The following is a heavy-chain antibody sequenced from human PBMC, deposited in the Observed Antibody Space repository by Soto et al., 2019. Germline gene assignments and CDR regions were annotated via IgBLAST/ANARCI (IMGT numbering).Heavy chain of an antibody. D-gene: IGHD6-13*01. CDR3: ARRFARIAAAGTFDY. V-gene: IGHV4-39*01. CDR1: GGSISSSRYY. J-gene: IGHJ4*02. Sequence: SETLCLTCTVSGGSISSSRYYWVWIRQPPGKVLEWLGSIYYSGSTYYNPALMSRVTISVDTSKNQFSLKLSPVAAADTAVYYCARRFARIAAAGTFDYWGQGTLVTVS. CDR2: IYYSGST.